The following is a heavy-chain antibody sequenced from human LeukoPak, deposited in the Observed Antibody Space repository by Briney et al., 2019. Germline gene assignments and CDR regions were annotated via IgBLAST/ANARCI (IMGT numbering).Heavy chain of an antibody. D-gene: IGHD2-15*01. J-gene: IGHJ5*02. CDR2: ISAYNGNT. CDR3: ARDSSYCSGGSCYSGWFDP. Sequence: ASVKVSCKASGYTFTSYGISWVRQAPGQGLEWMGWISAYNGNTNYAQKLQGRVTMTTDTSTSTAHMELRSLRSDDTAVYYCARDSSYCSGGSCYSGWFDPWGQGTLVTVSS. V-gene: IGHV1-18*01. CDR1: GYTFTSYG.